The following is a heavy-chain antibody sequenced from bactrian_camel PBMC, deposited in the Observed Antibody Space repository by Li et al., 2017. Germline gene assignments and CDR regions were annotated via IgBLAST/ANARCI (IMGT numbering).Heavy chain of an antibody. V-gene: IGHV3-3*01. J-gene: IGHJ6*01. Sequence: QLVESGGGSVQAGGSLRLSCAAFGHTISSNCMGWFRQAPGKEREVVARISAGGGVTYYAESVKGRFTISRDNAKNTVYLLINSLKPEDTAMYYCAAGTPGSPCAAAAFGYWGQGTQVTVS. CDR2: ISAGGGVT. CDR1: GHTISSNC. D-gene: IGHD6*01. CDR3: AAGTPGSPCAAAAFGY.